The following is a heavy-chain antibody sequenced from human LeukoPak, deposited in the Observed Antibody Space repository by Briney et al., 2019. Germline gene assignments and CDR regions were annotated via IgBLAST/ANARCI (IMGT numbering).Heavy chain of an antibody. Sequence: SQTLSLTCTVSGGSISSGGYYWSWIRQHPGKGLEWIGYIYYSGSTYYNPSLKSRVTISVDTSKNQFSLKLSSVTAADTAVYYCARVGRTVPAAIANFFDYWGQGTLVTVSS. D-gene: IGHD2-2*02. CDR2: IYYSGST. V-gene: IGHV4-31*03. J-gene: IGHJ4*02. CDR3: ARVGRTVPAAIANFFDY. CDR1: GGSISSGGYY.